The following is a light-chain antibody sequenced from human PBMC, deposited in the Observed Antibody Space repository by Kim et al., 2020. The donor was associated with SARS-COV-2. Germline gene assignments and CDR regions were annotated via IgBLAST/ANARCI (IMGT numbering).Light chain of an antibody. Sequence: QSALTQPASVSGSPGQSITISCTGTSSDVGAFNYVSWYQQHPGKVPKVMIFDVSSRPSGVSNRFSGSKSGNTASLTISGLQAEDEADYYYNSYTLSSTWVFGGGTQLTVL. CDR1: SSDVGAFNY. J-gene: IGLJ3*02. V-gene: IGLV2-14*03. CDR2: DVS. CDR3: NSYTLSSTWV.